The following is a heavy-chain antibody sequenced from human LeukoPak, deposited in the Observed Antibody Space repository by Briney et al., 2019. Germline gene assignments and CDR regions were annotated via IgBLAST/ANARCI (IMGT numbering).Heavy chain of an antibody. CDR3: ARAVVVPAATSAEFDY. CDR2: IYYSGST. CDR1: GGFISSGGYY. D-gene: IGHD2-2*01. J-gene: IGHJ4*02. Sequence: KTSETLSLTCTVSGGFISSGGYYWSWIRQHPGKGLEWIGYIYYSGSTYYNPSLKSRVTISVDTSKNQFSLKLSSVTAADTAVYYCARAVVVPAATSAEFDYWGQGTLVTVSS. V-gene: IGHV4-31*03.